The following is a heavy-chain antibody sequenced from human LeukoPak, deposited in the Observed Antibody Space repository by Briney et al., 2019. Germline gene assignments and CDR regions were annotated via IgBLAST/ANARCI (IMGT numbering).Heavy chain of an antibody. D-gene: IGHD4-23*01. CDR2: ISSSSSYI. CDR1: GFTFSSYS. CDR3: AREKGNGGNPYFDY. J-gene: IGHJ4*02. Sequence: GGSLRLSCAASGFTFSSYSMNWVRQAPGKGLEWVSSISSSSSYIYYADSVKGRFTISRDNAKNSLYLQMNSLRAEDTAVYYCAREKGNGGNPYFDYWGQGTLVTVSS. V-gene: IGHV3-21*01.